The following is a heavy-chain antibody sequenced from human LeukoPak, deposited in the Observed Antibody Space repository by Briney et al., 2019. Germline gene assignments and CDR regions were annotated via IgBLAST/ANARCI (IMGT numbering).Heavy chain of an antibody. CDR3: ASGPILRYFDWLLSGSFDY. V-gene: IGHV1-2*02. Sequence: ASVKVSCKASGYTFTGYYMHWVRQAPGQGLEWMGWINPNSGGTNYAQKFQGRVTMTRDTSISTAYMELSRRRADDTAVYYWASGPILRYFDWLLSGSFDYWGQGTLVTVSS. J-gene: IGHJ4*02. CDR1: GYTFTGYY. D-gene: IGHD3-9*01. CDR2: INPNSGGT.